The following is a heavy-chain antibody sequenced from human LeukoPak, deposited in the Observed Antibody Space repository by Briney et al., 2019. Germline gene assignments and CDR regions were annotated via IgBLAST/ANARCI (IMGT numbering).Heavy chain of an antibody. CDR2: ISYDGSNK. CDR1: GFTFSSYG. J-gene: IGHJ5*02. D-gene: IGHD3-10*01. CDR3: AKGTHWAMVRGVIDWFDP. Sequence: PGGSLGLSCAASGFTFSSYGMHWVRQAPGKGLEWVAVISYDGSNKYYADSVKGRFTISRDNSKNTLYLQMNSLRAEDTAVYYCAKGTHWAMVRGVIDWFDPWGQGTLVTVSS. V-gene: IGHV3-30*18.